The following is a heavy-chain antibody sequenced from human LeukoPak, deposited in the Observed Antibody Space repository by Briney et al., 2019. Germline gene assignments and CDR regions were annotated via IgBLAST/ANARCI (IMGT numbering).Heavy chain of an antibody. CDR3: TRVIMGELTPYY. D-gene: IGHD3-16*01. CDR1: GFTFGDYA. Sequence: GGSLRLSCTASGFTFGDYAMSWFRQAPGEGLEWVGFIRSKAYGGTTEYAASVKGRFTISRDDSKSIAYLQMNSLKTEDTAVYYCTRVIMGELTPYYWGQGTLVTVSS. V-gene: IGHV3-49*03. J-gene: IGHJ4*02. CDR2: IRSKAYGGTT.